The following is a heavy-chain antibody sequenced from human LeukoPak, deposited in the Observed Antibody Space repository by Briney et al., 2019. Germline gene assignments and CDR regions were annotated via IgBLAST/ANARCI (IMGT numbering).Heavy chain of an antibody. CDR3: ARAQSDSSGYYYVGDY. CDR1: GFTLSDYY. V-gene: IGHV3-72*01. CDR2: TRKKAKGYTT. Sequence: QPGGSLRLSCAASGFTLSDYYMAWVRQAPGQGLEWVARTRKKAKGYTTEYAASVKGRFTISRDDSKNSVDLQMNSLITEDTAVYYCARAQSDSSGYYYVGDYWGQGTLVTVSS. D-gene: IGHD3-22*01. J-gene: IGHJ4*02.